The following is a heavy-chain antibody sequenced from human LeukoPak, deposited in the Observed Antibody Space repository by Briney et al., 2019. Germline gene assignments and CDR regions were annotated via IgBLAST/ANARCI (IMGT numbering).Heavy chain of an antibody. CDR3: ARSKWELVPLFDP. V-gene: IGHV1-2*02. D-gene: IGHD1-26*01. Sequence: ASVKVSCKASGYTFTGYYMHWVRQAPGQGLEWMGWINPNSGGTNYAQKFQGRVTMTRDTSISTAYMELSRLRSDDTAVYYCARSKWELVPLFDPWGQGTLVTVSS. CDR2: INPNSGGT. CDR1: GYTFTGYY. J-gene: IGHJ5*02.